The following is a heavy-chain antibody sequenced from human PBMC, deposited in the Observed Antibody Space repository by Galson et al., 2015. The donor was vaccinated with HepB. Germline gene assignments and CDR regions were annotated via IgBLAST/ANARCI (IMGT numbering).Heavy chain of an antibody. Sequence: PSLVKPTQTLTLTCTFSVFSLSTSGVGVGWIRQPPGKALEWLALIYWDDDKRYSPSLKSRLTITKDTSKNQVVLTMTNMDPVDTATYYCALDSSGYYYEFNGFDYWGQGTLVTVSS. CDR1: VFSLSTSGVG. D-gene: IGHD3-22*01. J-gene: IGHJ4*02. V-gene: IGHV2-5*02. CDR2: IYWDDDK. CDR3: ALDSSGYYYEFNGFDY.